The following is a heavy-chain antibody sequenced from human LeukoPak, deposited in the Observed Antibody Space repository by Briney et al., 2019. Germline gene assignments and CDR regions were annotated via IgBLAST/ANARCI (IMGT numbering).Heavy chain of an antibody. V-gene: IGHV3-30*18. D-gene: IGHD6-13*01. CDR3: AKAAGSSWYYFDD. Sequence: GGSLRLSCADSGITFSTYGIHWVRQVPGKGLEWVAVISHDGSNYYYADSVKGRFTISRDNSKNTLYLQMNSLRTEDTAVYYCAKAAGSSWYYFDDWGLGTLVTVSS. J-gene: IGHJ4*02. CDR2: ISHDGSNY. CDR1: GITFSTYG.